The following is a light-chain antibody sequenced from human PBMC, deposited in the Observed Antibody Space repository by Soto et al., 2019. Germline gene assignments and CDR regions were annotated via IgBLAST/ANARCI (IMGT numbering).Light chain of an antibody. V-gene: IGKV3-20*01. Sequence: IVFAKSPGTLSLSPGERATLSCRASERLSSVYLAWYQQRPGQPPRLLIYGASNRATGIPDRFSGSGSGTDFTLIINRLEPEDVAIYYCQQYGGSPRITFGQGTRLEIK. CDR2: GAS. CDR3: QQYGGSPRIT. CDR1: ERLSSVY. J-gene: IGKJ5*01.